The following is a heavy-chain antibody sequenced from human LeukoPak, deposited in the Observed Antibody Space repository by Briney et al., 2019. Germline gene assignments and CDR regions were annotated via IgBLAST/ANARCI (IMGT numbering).Heavy chain of an antibody. CDR3: AKSPPNWTGFDY. Sequence: GGSLRLSCAVSGFTFSSYGMSWVRQAPGKGLEWVSAISGSGGSTNYADSVKGRFTISRDNSKNTLYLQMNSLRAEDTAVYYCAKSPPNWTGFDYWGQGTLVTVSS. D-gene: IGHD1-1*01. V-gene: IGHV3-23*01. CDR2: ISGSGGST. J-gene: IGHJ4*02. CDR1: GFTFSSYG.